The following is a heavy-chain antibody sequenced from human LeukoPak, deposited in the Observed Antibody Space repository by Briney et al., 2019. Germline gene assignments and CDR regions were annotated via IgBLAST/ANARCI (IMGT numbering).Heavy chain of an antibody. V-gene: IGHV4-34*01. CDR1: GGSFSGYY. J-gene: IGHJ1*01. Sequence: SETLSLTCAVYGGSFSGYYWSWIRHPPGKGLELIGEINHSGSTNYNPSLKSRVTISVDTSKNQFSLKLSSVTAADTAVYYCARAGYSSSWSNVAEYFQHWGQGTLVTVSS. CDR3: ARAGYSSSWSNVAEYFQH. D-gene: IGHD6-13*01. CDR2: INHSGST.